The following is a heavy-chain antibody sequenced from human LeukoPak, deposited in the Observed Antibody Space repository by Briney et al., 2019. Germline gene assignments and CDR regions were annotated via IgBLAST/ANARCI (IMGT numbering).Heavy chain of an antibody. CDR3: AKDKVRGSCSGGSCYSTFDY. Sequence: GGSLRLSCAASGFTFSSYAMSWVRQAPGKGLEWVSAISGSGGSTYYADSVEGRFTISRGNSKDTLYLQMNSLRAEDTAVYYCAKDKVRGSCSGGSCYSTFDYWGQGTLVTVSS. D-gene: IGHD2-15*01. V-gene: IGHV3-23*01. J-gene: IGHJ4*02. CDR2: ISGSGGST. CDR1: GFTFSSYA.